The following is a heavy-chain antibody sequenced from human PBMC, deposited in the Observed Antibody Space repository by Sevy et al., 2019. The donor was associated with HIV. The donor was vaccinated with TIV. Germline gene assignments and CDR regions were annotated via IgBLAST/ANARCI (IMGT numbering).Heavy chain of an antibody. V-gene: IGHV3-66*02. Sequence: GGSLRLSCAASGFTVSGNYMSWVRQAPGKGLEWVSVIYSGGSTYYADSVKGRFTISRDTSKTTLYLQMNSLRFEDTAVYYCASTSCSGGSCYSLIDAWGQETLVTVSS. J-gene: IGHJ4*02. CDR1: GFTVSGNY. CDR3: ASTSCSGGSCYSLIDA. D-gene: IGHD2-15*01. CDR2: IYSGGST.